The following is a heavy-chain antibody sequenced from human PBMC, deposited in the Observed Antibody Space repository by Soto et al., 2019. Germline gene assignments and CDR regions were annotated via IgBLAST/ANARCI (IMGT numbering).Heavy chain of an antibody. CDR3: ARVRGNYYYGMDV. J-gene: IGHJ6*02. CDR1: GGSITSYY. CDR2: IYYSGIT. Sequence: SETLSLTCTVSGGSITSYYWSWIRQPPGKGLEWIGYIYYSGITDYNPSLKSRVTISVDTSKSQFSLKLSSVTAADTAVYYCARVRGNYYYGMDVWGQGTTVTVSS. V-gene: IGHV4-59*01.